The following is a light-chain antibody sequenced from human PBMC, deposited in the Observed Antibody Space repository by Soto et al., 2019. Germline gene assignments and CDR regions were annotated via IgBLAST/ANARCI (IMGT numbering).Light chain of an antibody. CDR2: DVS. CDR1: QSISGG. Sequence: DIQLTQSPSFLSASVGDRVSITCRASQSISGGLAWYQKKPEKAPRLLIYDVSGLQSGVPSRFSGSGSGTEFTLTVSNLHLEDFATYYCQQYNTDSPWTFGQGTKVDIK. V-gene: IGKV1-5*01. CDR3: QQYNTDSPWT. J-gene: IGKJ1*01.